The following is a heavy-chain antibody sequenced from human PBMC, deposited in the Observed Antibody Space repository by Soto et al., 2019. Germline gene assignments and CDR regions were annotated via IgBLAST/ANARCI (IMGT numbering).Heavy chain of an antibody. CDR2: IYWDDDK. D-gene: IGHD2-21*02. CDR1: GFSLTTRGVG. Sequence: QITLKESGPTLVKPTQTLTLTCTFSGFSLTTRGVGVGWIRQPPGKALEWLALIYWDDDKRYSPSLKSRLTITKDPSKNQVVLTLTNMDPVDTATYYCAHRSRVTAKWKSWFDPWGQGTLVTVSS. CDR3: AHRSRVTAKWKSWFDP. V-gene: IGHV2-5*02. J-gene: IGHJ5*02.